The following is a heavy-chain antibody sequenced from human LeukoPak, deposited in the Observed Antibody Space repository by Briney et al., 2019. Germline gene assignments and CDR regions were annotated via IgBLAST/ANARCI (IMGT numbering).Heavy chain of an antibody. CDR3: ETSMTFDY. CDR2: INHSGST. CDR1: GGSFSGYY. Sequence: SETLSLTCAVYGGSFSGYYWSWIRQPPGKGLEWIGEINHSGSTNYNPSLKSRVTISVDTSKNQFSLKLSSVTAADTAVYYCETSMTFDYWGQGTLVTVSS. V-gene: IGHV4-34*01. J-gene: IGHJ4*02.